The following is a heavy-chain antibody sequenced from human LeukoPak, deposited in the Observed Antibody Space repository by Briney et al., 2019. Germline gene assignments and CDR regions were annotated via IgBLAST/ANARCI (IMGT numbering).Heavy chain of an antibody. V-gene: IGHV4-38-2*02. J-gene: IGHJ5*02. CDR2: IYHSGST. D-gene: IGHD6-13*01. CDR1: GYSISSGYF. Sequence: SETLSPTCTVSGYSISSGYFWGWIRQPPGKGLEWIGTIYHSGSTYYNASLESRVTISVDTSKNQFSLKLSSVTAADTAVYYCARAYSSSWYLNWFDPWGQGTLVTVSS. CDR3: ARAYSSSWYLNWFDP.